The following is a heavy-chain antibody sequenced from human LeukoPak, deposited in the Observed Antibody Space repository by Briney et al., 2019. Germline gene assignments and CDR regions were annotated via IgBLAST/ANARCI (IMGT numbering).Heavy chain of an antibody. D-gene: IGHD3-22*01. J-gene: IGHJ6*03. CDR2: INHSGST. V-gene: IGHV4-34*01. CDR3: ARGGYDSSGYYHFGSYYYYYYMDV. CDR1: GGSFSGHY. Sequence: PSETLSLTCAVYGGSFSGHYWTWIRQPPEKGLEWIGEINHSGSTNYNPSLKSRVTISVDTSKNQFSLKLSSVTAADTAVYYCARGGYDSSGYYHFGSYYYYYYMDVWGKGTTVTVSS.